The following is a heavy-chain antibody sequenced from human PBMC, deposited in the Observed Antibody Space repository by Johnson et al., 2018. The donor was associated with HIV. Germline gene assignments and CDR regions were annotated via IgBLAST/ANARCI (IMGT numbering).Heavy chain of an antibody. V-gene: IGHV3-23*04. D-gene: IGHD3-10*01. Sequence: MLLVESGGGVVQPGRSPRLSCAASGFTFSSYAMHWVRQAPGKGLEWVSAISGSGGSTYYADSVKGRFTISRDNSKNTLYLQMNSLRAEDTAVYYCARDSPGEITMVQGVIGIWGQGTMVTVSS. CDR1: GFTFSSYA. CDR3: ARDSPGEITMVQGVIGI. CDR2: ISGSGGST. J-gene: IGHJ3*02.